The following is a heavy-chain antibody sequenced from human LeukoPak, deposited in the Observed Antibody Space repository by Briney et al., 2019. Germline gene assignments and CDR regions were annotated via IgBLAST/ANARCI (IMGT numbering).Heavy chain of an antibody. CDR2: ISGSGDST. V-gene: IGHV3-23*01. CDR3: AKAPRDYYGSGGDWFDA. J-gene: IGHJ5*02. CDR1: GFTFTNYA. D-gene: IGHD3-10*01. Sequence: GGSLRLSCAASGFTFTNYAMIWVRQAPGKGLEWVSAISGSGDSTYYADSVEGRFTISRDNSKNTLYLQMNSLRAEDTAVYYCAKAPRDYYGSGGDWFDAWGQGTLVTVSS.